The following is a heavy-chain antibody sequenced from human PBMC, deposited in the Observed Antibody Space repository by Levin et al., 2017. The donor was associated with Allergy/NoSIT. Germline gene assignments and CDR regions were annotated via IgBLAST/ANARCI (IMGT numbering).Heavy chain of an antibody. CDR3: ARDLSTKYCFDY. Sequence: PGGSLRLSCAASGFTFNTYAMHWVRQAPGKGLEWVAFISWDGNTQYYADSVRGRFLISRDKSKNTMFLQMNSLRADDTAIYYCARDLSTKYCFDYCGQGTLVTVSS. J-gene: IGHJ4*02. V-gene: IGHV3-30*04. CDR2: ISWDGNTQ. CDR1: GFTFNTYA. D-gene: IGHD2-2*01.